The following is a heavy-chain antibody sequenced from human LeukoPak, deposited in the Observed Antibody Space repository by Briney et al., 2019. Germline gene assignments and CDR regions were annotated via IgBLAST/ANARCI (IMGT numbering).Heavy chain of an antibody. V-gene: IGHV3-30-3*01. CDR3: ARDGLTVTQGGYYLDY. Sequence: PGRSLRLSCAASGFTFSSYTMHWVRQAPGKGLEWVSTISYDGSNKYYADSVEGRFTISRDNSKSTLYLQINSLSAEDTAVYYCARDGLTVTQGGYYLDYWGQGTLVTVSS. CDR2: ISYDGSNK. CDR1: GFTFSSYT. J-gene: IGHJ4*02. D-gene: IGHD4-17*01.